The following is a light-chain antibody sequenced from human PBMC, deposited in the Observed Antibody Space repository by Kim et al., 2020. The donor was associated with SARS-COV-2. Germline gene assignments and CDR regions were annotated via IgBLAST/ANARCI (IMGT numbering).Light chain of an antibody. CDR1: QRYSNND. J-gene: IGKJ2*01. V-gene: IGKV3D-20*01. Sequence: LSSGTRSTRNVRARQRYSNNDLAWYQQKPGQAPRLLIFDASRRATGIPDRFSGSESGTDFTLTINRLEPEDFAVYYCQQYGSTPRTFGQGTKLEI. CDR2: DAS. CDR3: QQYGSTPRT.